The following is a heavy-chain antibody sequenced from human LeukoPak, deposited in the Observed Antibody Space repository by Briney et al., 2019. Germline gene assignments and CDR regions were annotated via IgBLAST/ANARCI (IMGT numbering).Heavy chain of an antibody. CDR3: ARHNPTRQGDISGRAFDY. V-gene: IGHV4-39*01. Sequence: SETLSLTCTVSGDSISSRSFYWGWIRQPPGKGLEWIGTIYYSGVTYYNPSLKSRVTISVDTSKNQFSLKLSSVTAADTAVYYCARHNPTRQGDISGRAFDYWGQGTLVTVSS. CDR1: GDSISSRSFY. J-gene: IGHJ4*02. CDR2: IYYSGVT. D-gene: IGHD3-22*01.